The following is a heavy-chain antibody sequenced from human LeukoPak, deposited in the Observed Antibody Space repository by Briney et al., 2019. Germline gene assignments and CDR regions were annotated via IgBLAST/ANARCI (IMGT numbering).Heavy chain of an antibody. Sequence: GGSLRLSCAASGFTFSSYAMSWVRQAPGKGLEWVSAISGSGGSTYYADSVKGRFTISRDNSKHTLYLQMNSLRAEDTAVYYCAKDFGYYYDSSGYYYFDYWGQGTLVTVSS. CDR2: ISGSGGST. CDR3: AKDFGYYYDSSGYYYFDY. CDR1: GFTFSSYA. D-gene: IGHD3-22*01. J-gene: IGHJ4*02. V-gene: IGHV3-23*01.